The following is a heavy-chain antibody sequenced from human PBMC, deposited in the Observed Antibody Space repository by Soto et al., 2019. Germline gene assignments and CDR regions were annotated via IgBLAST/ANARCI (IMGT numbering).Heavy chain of an antibody. V-gene: IGHV4-39*01. CDR3: ARLVTIFGVVIRMDV. CDR2: LYYSGST. CDR1: GGSINSSYY. D-gene: IGHD3-3*01. Sequence: PSETLSLTCTVSGGSINSSYYWGWIRQPPGKGLEWIGTLYYSGSTHYNPSLMSRVTISANTSKNQFSLKLSSVTAADTALYYCARLVTIFGVVIRMDVWGPGTTVTVSS. J-gene: IGHJ6*02.